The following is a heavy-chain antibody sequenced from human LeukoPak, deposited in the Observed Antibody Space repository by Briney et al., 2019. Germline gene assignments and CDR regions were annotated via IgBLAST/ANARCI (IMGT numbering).Heavy chain of an antibody. Sequence: ASVKVSCKASGYIFTGYYMHWVRQAPGQGLEWMGWINPNSGGTNYAHKFQGRVTMTRDTSISTAYMELSRLRSDDTAVYYGARDRPPQLVRPFDYWGQGTLVTVSS. CDR1: GYIFTGYY. D-gene: IGHD6-13*01. CDR2: INPNSGGT. V-gene: IGHV1-2*07. CDR3: ARDRPPQLVRPFDY. J-gene: IGHJ4*02.